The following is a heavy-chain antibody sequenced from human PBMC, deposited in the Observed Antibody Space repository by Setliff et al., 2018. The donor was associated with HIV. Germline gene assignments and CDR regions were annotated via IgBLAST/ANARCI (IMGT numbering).Heavy chain of an antibody. J-gene: IGHJ4*02. V-gene: IGHV4-4*07. CDR2: IYAIGST. CDR3: ARVGGFFGEARPPPDY. CDR1: GGSINSFY. D-gene: IGHD3-10*01. Sequence: SETLSLTCTVSGGSINSFYWSWIRQPAGKGLEWIGRIYAIGSTHYNPSLKSRVTMSVDTSKNQFSMKLTSVTAADTAVYYCARVGGFFGEARPPPDYWGQGALVTVSS.